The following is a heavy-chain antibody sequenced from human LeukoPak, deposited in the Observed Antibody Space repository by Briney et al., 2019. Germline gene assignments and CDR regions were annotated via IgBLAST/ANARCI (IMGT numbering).Heavy chain of an antibody. Sequence: GRSLRLSCAASGFTFSSYGMHWVRQAPGKGLEWVAVISYDGRNKYYADSVKGRFTISRDNSKNTLYLQMNSLRAEDTAVYYCSRSGIVVAAFDYWGQGTLVTVSS. J-gene: IGHJ4*02. CDR3: SRSGIVVAAFDY. CDR1: GFTFSSYG. D-gene: IGHD3-22*01. CDR2: ISYDGRNK. V-gene: IGHV3-30*03.